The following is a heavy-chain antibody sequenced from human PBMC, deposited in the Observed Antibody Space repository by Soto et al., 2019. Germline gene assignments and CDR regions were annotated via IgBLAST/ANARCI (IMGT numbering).Heavy chain of an antibody. CDR2: ISYDGSHK. J-gene: IGHJ4*02. CDR1: GFTFSGDG. D-gene: IGHD6-13*01. Sequence: QVQLVESGGGVVQPGRSLRLSCAASGFTFSGDGMHWVRQAPGRGLEWVAVISYDGSHKYYADSVKGRVTISKDNSKNTLYLQMNSLRADDTAIYYCAKDRRNSWSFDAWGQGTLVTVSS. V-gene: IGHV3-30*18. CDR3: AKDRRNSWSFDA.